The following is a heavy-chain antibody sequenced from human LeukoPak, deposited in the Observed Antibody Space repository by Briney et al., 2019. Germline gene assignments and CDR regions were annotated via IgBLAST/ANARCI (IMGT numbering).Heavy chain of an antibody. J-gene: IGHJ4*02. Sequence: PSETLSLTCTVSGGSVSSGSYQWSWMRQPPGKGLEWIGFIYYNGNTNYNPSLKSRVTISLDTSKNQFSLTLSSVTAADTAVYYCARISILTGYDSDYWGQGTLVTVSS. V-gene: IGHV4-61*01. CDR3: ARISILTGYDSDY. CDR2: IYYNGNT. D-gene: IGHD3-9*01. CDR1: GGSVSSGSYQ.